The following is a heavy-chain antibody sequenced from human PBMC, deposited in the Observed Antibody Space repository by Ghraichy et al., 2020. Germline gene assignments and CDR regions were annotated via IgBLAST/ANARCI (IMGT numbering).Heavy chain of an antibody. J-gene: IGHJ4*02. D-gene: IGHD3-10*01. CDR2: INPNSGGT. CDR3: ARDLRTMVRGVIRLYY. Sequence: ASVKVSCKASGYTFTGYYMHWVRQAPGQGLEWMGWINPNSGGTNYAQKFQGRVTMTRDTSISTAYMELSRLRSDDTAVYYCARDLRTMVRGVIRLYYWGQGTLVTVSS. CDR1: GYTFTGYY. V-gene: IGHV1-2*02.